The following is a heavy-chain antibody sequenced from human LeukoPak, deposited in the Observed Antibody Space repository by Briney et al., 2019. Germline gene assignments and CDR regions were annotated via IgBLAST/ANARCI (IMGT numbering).Heavy chain of an antibody. V-gene: IGHV4-59*01. CDR1: GGSISSYY. J-gene: IGHJ5*02. CDR3: ARDLRYSSGWFHWFDP. CDR2: IYYSGST. D-gene: IGHD6-19*01. Sequence: SETLSLTCTVSGGSISSYYWSWIRQPPGKGLEWIGYIYYSGSTNYNPSLKSRVTISVDTSKNQFSLKLSSVTAADTAVYYCARDLRYSSGWFHWFDPWGQGTLVTVSS.